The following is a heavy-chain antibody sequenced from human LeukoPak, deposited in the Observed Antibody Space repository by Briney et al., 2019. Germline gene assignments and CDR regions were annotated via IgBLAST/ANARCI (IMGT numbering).Heavy chain of an antibody. CDR2: ISGSGGST. CDR3: AKDLGYSFDP. CDR1: GFTFSSYA. D-gene: IGHD2-15*01. J-gene: IGHJ5*02. V-gene: IGHV3-23*01. Sequence: PGGSLRLSRAASGFTFSSYAMSWVRQAPGKGLEWVSAISGSGGSTYYADSVKGRFTISRDNSKNTLYPQMNSLRAEDTAVYYCAKDLGYSFDPWGQGTLVTVSS.